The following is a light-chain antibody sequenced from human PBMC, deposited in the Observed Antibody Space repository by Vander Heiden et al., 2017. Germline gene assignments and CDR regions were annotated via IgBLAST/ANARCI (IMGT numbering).Light chain of an antibody. CDR2: QDT. J-gene: IGLJ2*01. Sequence: SYELTQPPSASVSPGQTASITCSGDNLGDKCACWYQQKAGQSPVVVNYQDTKRPAGIPERFSGSNSGSTATLTISGTQAMDEADYYCQAWDSSNVVFGGGTKLTVL. V-gene: IGLV3-1*01. CDR3: QAWDSSNVV. CDR1: NLGDKC.